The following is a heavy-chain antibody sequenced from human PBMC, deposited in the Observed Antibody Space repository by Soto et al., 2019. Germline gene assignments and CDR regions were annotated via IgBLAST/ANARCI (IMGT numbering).Heavy chain of an antibody. CDR1: GGTFSSYA. Sequence: SVKVSCKASGGTFSSYAISWVRQAPGQGLEWMGGIIPIFGTANYAQKFQGRVTITADESTSTAYMELSSLRSDDTAIYFCTREGSAPYYYYAMDAWGQGTTVTVSS. J-gene: IGHJ6*02. V-gene: IGHV1-69*13. CDR2: IIPIFGTA. D-gene: IGHD3-10*01. CDR3: TREGSAPYYYYAMDA.